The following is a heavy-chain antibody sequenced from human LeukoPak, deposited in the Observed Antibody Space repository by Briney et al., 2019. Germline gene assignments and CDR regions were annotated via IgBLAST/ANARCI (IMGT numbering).Heavy chain of an antibody. CDR3: ARGAILTGLDY. D-gene: IGHD3-9*01. V-gene: IGHV4-31*03. CDR2: INYSGST. CDR1: GGSISTGDYY. Sequence: SETLSLTCTVSGGSISTGDYYWSWIRQHPGKGLEWIGNINYSGSTDYNPSLKSRVIILVDTSKNQFSLKLSSVTAADTAVYYCARGAILTGLDYWGQGTLVTVSS. J-gene: IGHJ4*02.